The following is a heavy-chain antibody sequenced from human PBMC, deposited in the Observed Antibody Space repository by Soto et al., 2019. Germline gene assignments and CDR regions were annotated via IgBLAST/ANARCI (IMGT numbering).Heavy chain of an antibody. Sequence: QVRLKESGPGLVKPSGTLSLTCAVSGGSVESSSCWSWVRQAPGKGLEWIGEIYHSGTFNYNPSLATLVSVSLDKSTNQFSLILNTVTAADTAVYYCVRSVPAATWAYNGMDVWGQGTTVTVSS. V-gene: IGHV4-4*02. CDR1: GGSVESSSC. CDR3: VRSVPAATWAYNGMDV. J-gene: IGHJ6*02. D-gene: IGHD2-15*01. CDR2: IYHSGTF.